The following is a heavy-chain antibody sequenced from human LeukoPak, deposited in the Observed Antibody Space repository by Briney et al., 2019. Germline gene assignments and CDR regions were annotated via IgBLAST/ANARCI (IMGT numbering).Heavy chain of an antibody. CDR3: ARQGSSSSWRYYFDY. CDR1: GGSISSYY. CDR2: IYYSGST. J-gene: IGHJ4*02. Sequence: SETLSLTCTVSGGSISSYYWSWIRQPPGKGLEWIGYIYYSGSTNYNPSLKSRVTISVDTSKNQFSLKLSSVTAADTAVYYCARQGSSSSWRYYFDYWGQGTLVTVSS. V-gene: IGHV4-59*08. D-gene: IGHD6-13*01.